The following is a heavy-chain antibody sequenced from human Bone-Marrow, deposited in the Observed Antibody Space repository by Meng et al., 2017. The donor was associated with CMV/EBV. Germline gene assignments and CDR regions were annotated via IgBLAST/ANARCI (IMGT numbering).Heavy chain of an antibody. CDR1: GYTFTAHY. Sequence: ASVKVSCKASGYTFTAHYFHWVRQAPGQGLEWMGWIHPHRGDTNYAQQFQGRVTLTRDTSINTGYMELTRLTSDDTAVYYCARYNNGGPDYWGQGTLVTVSS. CDR3: ARYNNGGPDY. V-gene: IGHV1-2*02. D-gene: IGHD7-27*01. CDR2: IHPHRGDT. J-gene: IGHJ4*02.